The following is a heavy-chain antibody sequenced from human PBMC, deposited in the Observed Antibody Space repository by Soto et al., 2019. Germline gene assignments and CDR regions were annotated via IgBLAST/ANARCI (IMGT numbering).Heavy chain of an antibody. CDR1: GGSVSSSRYY. D-gene: IGHD3-9*01. Sequence: SETLSLTCTVSGGSVSSSRYYWGWVHQPPGKGLEWIGSVYYSGSTYYNPSLESRVTISVDKSKNQFSLKLMSLSAADTAVYYCGRLEGLATISYYFDYWGQGALVTVSS. V-gene: IGHV4-39*01. CDR2: VYYSGST. CDR3: GRLEGLATISYYFDY. J-gene: IGHJ4*02.